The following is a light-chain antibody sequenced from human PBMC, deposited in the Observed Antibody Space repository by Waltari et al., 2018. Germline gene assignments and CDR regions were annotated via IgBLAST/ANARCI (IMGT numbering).Light chain of an antibody. Sequence: DIVMTQSPDSLAVSLGERATINCKSSQSFLYTPNNKNYLAWYQQKPGQPPKLLIYWASTRESGVPDRFSGSGSGTDFTLTISSLQAEDVAVYYCQQYYSTPTFGGGTKVEIK. J-gene: IGKJ4*01. V-gene: IGKV4-1*01. CDR3: QQYYSTPT. CDR1: QSFLYTPNNKNY. CDR2: WAS.